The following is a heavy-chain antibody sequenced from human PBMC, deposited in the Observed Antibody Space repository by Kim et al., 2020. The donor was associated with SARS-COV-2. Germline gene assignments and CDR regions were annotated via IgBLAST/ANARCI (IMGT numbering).Heavy chain of an antibody. J-gene: IGHJ5*02. CDR1: GYTFTSYG. CDR3: ASSSGFGELSYLNP. Sequence: ASVKVSCKASGYTFTSYGISWVRQAPGQGLEWMGWISAYNGNTNYAQKLQGRVTMTTDTSTSTAYMELRSLRSDDTAVYYCASSSGFGELSYLNPWGQGTLVTVSS. D-gene: IGHD3-10*01. CDR2: ISAYNGNT. V-gene: IGHV1-18*01.